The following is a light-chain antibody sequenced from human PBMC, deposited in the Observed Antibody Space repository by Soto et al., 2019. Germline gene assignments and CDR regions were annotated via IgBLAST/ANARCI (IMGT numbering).Light chain of an antibody. Sequence: QSALTQPPSASGSPGQSVTISCTGTSSDVGAYNYVSWYQQHPGKAPKLMIHEVSKRPSGVPDRFSGSKSGNTASLTVSGLQAEDEADYYCSSYAGTSWVVFGGGTKLTVL. J-gene: IGLJ2*01. CDR2: EVS. V-gene: IGLV2-8*01. CDR1: SSDVGAYNY. CDR3: SSYAGTSWVV.